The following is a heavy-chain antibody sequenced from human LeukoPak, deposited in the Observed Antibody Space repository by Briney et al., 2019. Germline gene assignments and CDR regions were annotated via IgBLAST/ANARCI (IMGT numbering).Heavy chain of an antibody. V-gene: IGHV5-51*01. Sequence: GESLKISCKGSGSSFTSYWIGWVRQMPGKGLEWMGIIYPGDSDTIYSPSFQGQVTISADKSISTAYLQWSSLKASDTAMYYCAGRGSGSYQYHDAFDIWGQGTMVTVSP. D-gene: IGHD1-26*01. CDR3: AGRGSGSYQYHDAFDI. CDR1: GSSFTSYW. CDR2: IYPGDSDT. J-gene: IGHJ3*02.